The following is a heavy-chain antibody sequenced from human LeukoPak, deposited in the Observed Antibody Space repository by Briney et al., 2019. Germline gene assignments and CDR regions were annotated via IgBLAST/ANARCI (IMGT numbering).Heavy chain of an antibody. Sequence: GGSLRLSCEASGFTFSTFAMIWVRQPPGKGLEGVSSIFPIGGEIHYADSVRGRFTISIDNSKSTLSLQMNSLRAEDTAIYYCATYRQVLLPFDSWGKGTLVTVSS. V-gene: IGHV3-23*01. CDR3: ATYRQVLLPFDS. CDR1: GFTFSTFA. J-gene: IGHJ5*01. CDR2: IFPIGGEI. D-gene: IGHD2-8*02.